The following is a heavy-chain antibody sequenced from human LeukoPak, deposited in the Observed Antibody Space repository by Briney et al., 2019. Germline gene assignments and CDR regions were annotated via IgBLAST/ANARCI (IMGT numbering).Heavy chain of an antibody. CDR1: GGSISNYY. J-gene: IGHJ4*02. CDR3: ARVGLDWGSIDY. D-gene: IGHD3/OR15-3a*01. Sequence: SETLSLTCAVSGGSISNYYWSWIRQPPGQALEWIGYIYYSGSTNYNPSLKSRVTISVDTSKNQFSLKLSSVTAADTAVYYCARVGLDWGSIDYWGQGTLVTVSS. CDR2: IYYSGST. V-gene: IGHV4-59*12.